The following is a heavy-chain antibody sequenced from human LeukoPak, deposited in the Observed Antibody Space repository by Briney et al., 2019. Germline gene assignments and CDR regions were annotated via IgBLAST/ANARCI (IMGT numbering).Heavy chain of an antibody. CDR1: GYTFTGYY. Sequence: GASVKVSCKASGYTFTGYYMHWVRQAPGQGLEWMGWINPNSGGTNYAQKFQGRVTMTRDTSISTAYMELSRLRSDDTAVYYCARDINGKRRYYDSSGYFPGRSVYWGQGTLVTVSS. J-gene: IGHJ4*02. D-gene: IGHD3-22*01. CDR3: ARDINGKRRYYDSSGYFPGRSVY. V-gene: IGHV1-2*02. CDR2: INPNSGGT.